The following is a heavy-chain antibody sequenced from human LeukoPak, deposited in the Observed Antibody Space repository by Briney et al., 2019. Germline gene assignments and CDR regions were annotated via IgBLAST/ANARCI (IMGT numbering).Heavy chain of an antibody. J-gene: IGHJ3*02. CDR2: IWYDGSNK. V-gene: IGHV3-33*01. CDR1: EFTFSSYG. D-gene: IGHD3-16*02. Sequence: PGGSLRLSCAASEFTFSSYGMHWVRQAPGKGLEWVAVIWYDGSNKYYADSVKGRFTISRDNSKNTLYLQMNSLRAEDTAVYYCARMPIYTFGGVIGHDAFDIWGQGTMVTVSS. CDR3: ARMPIYTFGGVIGHDAFDI.